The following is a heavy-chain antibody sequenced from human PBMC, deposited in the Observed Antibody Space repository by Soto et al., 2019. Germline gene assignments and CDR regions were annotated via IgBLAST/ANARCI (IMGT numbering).Heavy chain of an antibody. V-gene: IGHV4-38-2*01. J-gene: IGHJ4*02. CDR2: ISYSAKT. CDR3: TRGAGAPWVRFDS. CDR1: GYSITSGFY. D-gene: IGHD3-22*01. Sequence: SETLSLTCGVSGYSITSGFYWGWVRQSPGKGLEWIGSISYSAKTFYNPSLASRLSIAVDTSMNQFSLRLTSVTAADTALYYCTRGAGAPWVRFDSWGQGTLVTAPQ.